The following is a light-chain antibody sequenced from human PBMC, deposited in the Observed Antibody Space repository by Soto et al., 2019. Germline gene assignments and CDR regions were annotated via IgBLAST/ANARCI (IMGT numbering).Light chain of an antibody. Sequence: EIVMTQSPATLSVSPGERATLSCRASQSVSSHLACYQQKPGQAPRLLIYDASNRATGIPARFSGSGSGTDFTLTISSLEPEDFAVYFCQQRSNWLTFGGGTKVDIK. CDR3: QQRSNWLT. CDR2: DAS. CDR1: QSVSSH. V-gene: IGKV3-11*01. J-gene: IGKJ4*01.